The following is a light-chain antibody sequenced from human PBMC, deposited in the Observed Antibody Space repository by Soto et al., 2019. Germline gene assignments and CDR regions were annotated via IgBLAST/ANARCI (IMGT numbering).Light chain of an antibody. CDR1: QSVRTY. Sequence: EILLTQSPATLSLSPGEGASLSCRASQSVRTYLAWYQQKPGQAPRLLVYDASNRATGIPARFSGSGSGTDFTHTISSLEHEDFAVYYCQQRSNWPITFGQGTRLEIK. V-gene: IGKV3-11*01. CDR3: QQRSNWPIT. J-gene: IGKJ5*01. CDR2: DAS.